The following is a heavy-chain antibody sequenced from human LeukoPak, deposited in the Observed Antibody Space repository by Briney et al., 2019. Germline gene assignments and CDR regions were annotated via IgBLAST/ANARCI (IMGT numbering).Heavy chain of an antibody. CDR3: AREGPSGGGTFNDAFDI. Sequence: QPGGSLRLSCAASGFSLSPYSVDWVRQAPGKGLEWVAVIWFDGRTEYYADSVKARFTISRDDSKNTVNLEMNSLRADDTAVYYCAREGPSGGGTFNDAFDIWGQGTMVIVSS. J-gene: IGHJ3*02. D-gene: IGHD4-23*01. CDR1: GFSLSPYS. CDR2: IWFDGRTE. V-gene: IGHV3-33*01.